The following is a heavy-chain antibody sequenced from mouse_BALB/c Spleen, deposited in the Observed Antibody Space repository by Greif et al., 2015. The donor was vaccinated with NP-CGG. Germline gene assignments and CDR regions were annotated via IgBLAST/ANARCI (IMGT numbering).Heavy chain of an antibody. Sequence: EVQGVESGGGLVKPGGSLKLSCAASGFTFSSYAMSWVRQTPEKRLEWVATISSGGSYTYYPDSVKGRFTISRDNAKNTLYLQMSSLRSEDTAMYYCARGDFDYWGQGTTLTVSS. J-gene: IGHJ2*01. CDR3: ARGDFDY. CDR2: ISSGGSYT. CDR1: GFTFSSYA. V-gene: IGHV5-9-3*01.